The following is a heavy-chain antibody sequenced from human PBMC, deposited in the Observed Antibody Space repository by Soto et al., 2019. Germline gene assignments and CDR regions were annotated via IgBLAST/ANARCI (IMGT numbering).Heavy chain of an antibody. V-gene: IGHV3-23*01. CDR3: AKGGYYSLFDI. D-gene: IGHD3-16*01. Sequence: HLGGSLRLSCVASGFPFSSYAMSWVRQTPGKGLEWVSGISGSGGRTYYADSVKGRFTISRDNSNNTLSLQMHILRVEDTAVYFCAKGGYYSLFDIWGQGTVVTVSS. CDR2: ISGSGGRT. J-gene: IGHJ3*02. CDR1: GFPFSSYA.